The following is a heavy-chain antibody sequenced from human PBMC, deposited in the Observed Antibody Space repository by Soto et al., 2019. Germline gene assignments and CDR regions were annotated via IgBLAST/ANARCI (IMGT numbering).Heavy chain of an antibody. CDR1: GFTFKSYG. Sequence: GGSLRLSCAASGFTFKSYGMSWVRQAPGKGLEWVSGLSGSGDDTYYADSGKGRFTISRDNSKNTLYLQMNSLRAEDTAIYYCAKDGYCTRFSCYPKTPNWLDPWGQGTLVTVSS. CDR2: LSGSGDDT. D-gene: IGHD2-2*03. CDR3: AKDGYCTRFSCYPKTPNWLDP. V-gene: IGHV3-23*01. J-gene: IGHJ5*02.